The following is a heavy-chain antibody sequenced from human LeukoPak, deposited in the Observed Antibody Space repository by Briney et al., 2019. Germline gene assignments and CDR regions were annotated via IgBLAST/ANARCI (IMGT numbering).Heavy chain of an antibody. V-gene: IGHV4-59*01. CDR3: ARDGMANGFGY. CDR1: GGSISSYY. Sequence: PSETLSLTCTVSGGSISSYYWSWIRQPPGKGLEWIGYIYYSGSTNYNPSLKSRVTISVDTSKNQFSLKLSSVTAADTAVYYCARDGMANGFGYWGRGTLVTVSS. CDR2: IYYSGST. J-gene: IGHJ4*02. D-gene: IGHD5-24*01.